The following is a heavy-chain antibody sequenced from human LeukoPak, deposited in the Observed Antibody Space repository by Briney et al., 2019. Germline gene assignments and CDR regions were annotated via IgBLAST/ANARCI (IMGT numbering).Heavy chain of an antibody. CDR2: ISSSRNDI. CDR3: ASGYSRSSNDY. CDR1: GFTFSSYS. V-gene: IGHV3-21*01. J-gene: IGHJ4*02. Sequence: PGGSLRLSCAASGFTFSSYSFNWVRQAPGKGLEWVSSISSSRNDIYYADSVKGRFTISRDNAKSSLYLQMNSLRAEDTAVYYCASGYSRSSNDYWGQATLVTVSS. D-gene: IGHD6-6*01.